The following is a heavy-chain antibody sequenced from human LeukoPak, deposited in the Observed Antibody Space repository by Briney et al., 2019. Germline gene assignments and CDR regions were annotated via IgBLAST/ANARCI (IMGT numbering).Heavy chain of an antibody. D-gene: IGHD3-10*01. CDR3: ARVRYDYYGMDV. J-gene: IGHJ6*02. V-gene: IGHV3-74*01. CDR1: GLTFSSYW. CDR2: INGDGNST. Sequence: GGSLRLSCAASGLTFSSYWMHWVRQGPGKGLLWVSRINGDGNSTSYADSVEGRFTISRDNAKNTLYLQMNSLRAEDTAVYYCARVRYDYYGMDVWGQGTTVTVSS.